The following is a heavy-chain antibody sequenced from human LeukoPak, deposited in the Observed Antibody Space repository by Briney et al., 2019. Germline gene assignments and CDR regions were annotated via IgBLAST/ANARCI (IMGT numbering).Heavy chain of an antibody. Sequence: TGESLKISCKGSGYSFTTYWIGWVRQMPGKGLGWMGIIYPGDSDTKYSPSFQGQVAISADKSINTAYLQWSSLKASDTAMYYCARSYYSDSSGYYFDYWGQGTLVTVSS. CDR1: GYSFTTYW. CDR3: ARSYYSDSSGYYFDY. CDR2: IYPGDSDT. D-gene: IGHD3-22*01. V-gene: IGHV5-51*01. J-gene: IGHJ4*02.